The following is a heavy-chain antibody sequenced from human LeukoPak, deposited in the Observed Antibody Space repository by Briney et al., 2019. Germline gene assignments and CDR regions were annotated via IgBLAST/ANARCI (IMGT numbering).Heavy chain of an antibody. D-gene: IGHD2-15*01. CDR3: AKAPRRDCSGGSCYVDY. V-gene: IGHV3-20*04. CDR1: GFTFDDYA. Sequence: GGSLRLSCAASGFTFDDYAMSWVRQAPGKGLQWVSGINWNGGSTGYADSVKGRFTISRDNAKNSLYLQMNSLRAEDTAVYYCAKAPRRDCSGGSCYVDYWGQGTLVTVSS. CDR2: INWNGGST. J-gene: IGHJ4*02.